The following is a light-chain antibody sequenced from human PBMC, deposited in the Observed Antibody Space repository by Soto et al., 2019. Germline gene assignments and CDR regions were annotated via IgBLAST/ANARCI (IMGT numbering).Light chain of an antibody. CDR1: QSVSSN. Sequence: EIVMTQSPATLSVSPGERATLYCRASQSVSSNLAWYQQKPGQAPRLLIYGASTRATGIPARFSGSGSGTEFTLTISSLQSEDFAVYYCQQYNNWPSGTFGQGTKVDIK. CDR2: GAS. V-gene: IGKV3-15*01. CDR3: QQYNNWPSGT. J-gene: IGKJ1*01.